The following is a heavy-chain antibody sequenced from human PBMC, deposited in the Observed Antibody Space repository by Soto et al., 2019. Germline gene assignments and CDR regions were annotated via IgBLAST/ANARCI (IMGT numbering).Heavy chain of an antibody. D-gene: IGHD4-17*01. Sequence: SVKVSCKVSGGTFSNYAISWVRQAPGHGLEWMGGIIPMFTTPNYAQKFEDRVTITADESTNTAYMGLRSLTSDDTAVYYCARGSLLGDYGDFDFWGQGTLVTVSS. J-gene: IGHJ4*02. CDR1: GGTFSNYA. V-gene: IGHV1-69*13. CDR3: ARGSLLGDYGDFDF. CDR2: IIPMFTTP.